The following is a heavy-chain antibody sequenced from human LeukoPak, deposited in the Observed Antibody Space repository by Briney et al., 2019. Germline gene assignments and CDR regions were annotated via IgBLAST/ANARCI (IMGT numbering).Heavy chain of an antibody. V-gene: IGHV1-2*02. CDR1: GYTFTGYY. D-gene: IGHD6-19*01. Sequence: ASVKVSCKASGYTFTGYYMHWVRQAPGQGLEWMGWINPNSGGTNYAQKFQGRVTMTRDTSISTAYMELSRLRSDDTAVYYCARGGGSSGWYEYNDYGGQGTLVTVSS. CDR2: INPNSGGT. J-gene: IGHJ4*02. CDR3: ARGGGSSGWYEYNDY.